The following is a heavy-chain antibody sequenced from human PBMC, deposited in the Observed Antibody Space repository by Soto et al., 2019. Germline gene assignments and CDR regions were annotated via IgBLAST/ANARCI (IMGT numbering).Heavy chain of an antibody. CDR3: ARHGGGRGYCSGGSCHN. CDR2: IYYSGST. D-gene: IGHD2-15*01. V-gene: IGHV4-59*08. CDR1: GGSISSYY. J-gene: IGHJ4*02. Sequence: QVQLQESGPGLVKPSETLSLTCTVSGGSISSYYWSWIRQPPGKGLEWIGYIYYSGSTNYNPSLRSRVTITVDTSKNQFSLKLRSVTAADRAVYYCARHGGGRGYCSGGSCHNWGQGTLVTVSS.